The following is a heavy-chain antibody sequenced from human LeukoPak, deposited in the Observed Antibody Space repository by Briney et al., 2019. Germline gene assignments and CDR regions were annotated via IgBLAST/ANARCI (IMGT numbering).Heavy chain of an antibody. V-gene: IGHV3-7*01. D-gene: IGHD3-22*01. CDR1: GFTFSTYW. CDR2: IKQDGSAK. J-gene: IGHJ4*02. CDR3: ARCPYDSTGYYSVPSPLDY. Sequence: QPGGSLILSCAAAGFTFSTYWMSLVRQAPGKGLECGANIKQDGSAKYYVDSLRLRFSISRDNVKNSLFLHMNSLRAEAAAVYYSARCPYDSTGYYSVPSPLDYWGQGTLVTVSS.